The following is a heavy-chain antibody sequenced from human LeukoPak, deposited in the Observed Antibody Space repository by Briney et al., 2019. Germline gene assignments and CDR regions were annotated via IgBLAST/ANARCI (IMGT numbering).Heavy chain of an antibody. D-gene: IGHD4-17*01. CDR1: GGSISSSSYY. J-gene: IGHJ5*02. CDR2: IYYSGST. CDR3: ARDDYGDDH. V-gene: IGHV4-39*07. Sequence: SETLSLTCTVSGGSISSSSYYWGWIRQPPGKGLEWIGSIYYSGSTYYNPSLKSRVTISVDTSKNQFSLKLSSVTAADTAVYYCARDDYGDDHWGQGTLVTVSS.